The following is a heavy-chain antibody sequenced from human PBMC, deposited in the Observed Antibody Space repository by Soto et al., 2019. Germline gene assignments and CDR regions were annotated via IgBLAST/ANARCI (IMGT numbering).Heavy chain of an antibody. CDR2: IYYSGSA. CDR3: ARRPKRGSYSWCFDY. J-gene: IGHJ4*02. CDR1: GGSITSNAYY. Sequence: SETLSLTCTVSGGSITSNAYYWGWIRQPPGKGLEWLGYIYYSGSASYNPSLKSRVAMSVDTSKNQFSLKLSSVTAADTAVYYCARRPKRGSYSWCFDYWGQGTLVTVSS. D-gene: IGHD1-26*01. V-gene: IGHV4-39*01.